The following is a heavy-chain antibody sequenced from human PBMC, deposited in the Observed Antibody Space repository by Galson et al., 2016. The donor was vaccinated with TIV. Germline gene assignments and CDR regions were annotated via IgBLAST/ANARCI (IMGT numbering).Heavy chain of an antibody. CDR1: GYIFTNYG. D-gene: IGHD3-22*01. V-gene: IGHV1-18*04. CDR2: ISAYNGET. Sequence: QSGAEVKKPGASVKVSCKASGYIFTNYGFTWVRQAPGQGLEWMGWISAYNGETDYAQRVQDRVAMTIDTSANTAYMELRSLRSDDTAVYFCARDRATLTFILVADYYYGFDIWGQGTTVTVSS. J-gene: IGHJ6*02. CDR3: ARDRATLTFILVADYYYGFDI.